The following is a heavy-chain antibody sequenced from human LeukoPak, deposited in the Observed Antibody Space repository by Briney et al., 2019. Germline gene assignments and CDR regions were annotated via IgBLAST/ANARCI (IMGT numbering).Heavy chain of an antibody. Sequence: HLGGSLGLSGAASGFTFSTYAMTWVGRAPGKGREWVSAIGSSGDTTYSADFVKGRVTISREKSKNTLYLQMNSLRDEDTALYYCAKRALGSFYYFDYWGQGALVTVPS. CDR3: AKRALGSFYYFDY. CDR2: IGSSGDTT. J-gene: IGHJ4*02. CDR1: GFTFSTYA. V-gene: IGHV3-23*01.